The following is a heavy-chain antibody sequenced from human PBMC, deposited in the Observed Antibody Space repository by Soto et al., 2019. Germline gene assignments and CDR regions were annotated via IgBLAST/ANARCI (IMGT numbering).Heavy chain of an antibody. CDR2: IYASGTT. D-gene: IGHD1-1*01. Sequence: QVRLQESGPGLVKPSATLSLTCTVSGASISNYYWSWIRQPAGKGLECLGRIYASGTTTYNPSLRSRVTMSVDTSKNQFSLNLKSVTAADTAVYYCARESRSELGTVEYWGQGTLVTVSS. V-gene: IGHV4-4*07. CDR3: ARESRSELGTVEY. J-gene: IGHJ4*02. CDR1: GASISNYY.